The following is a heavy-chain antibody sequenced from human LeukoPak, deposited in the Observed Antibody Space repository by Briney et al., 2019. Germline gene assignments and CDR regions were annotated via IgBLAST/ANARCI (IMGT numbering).Heavy chain of an antibody. CDR3: ARLSIRCSGGSCYVGDFDY. CDR2: IYYSGST. CDR1: GGSISSSSYY. J-gene: IGHJ4*02. D-gene: IGHD2-15*01. V-gene: IGHV4-39*07. Sequence: SETLSLTCTVSGGSISSSSYYWGWIRQPPGKGLEWIGSIYYSGSTYYNPSLKSRVTISVDTSKNQFSLKLSSVTAADTAVYYCARLSIRCSGGSCYVGDFDYWGQGTLVTVSS.